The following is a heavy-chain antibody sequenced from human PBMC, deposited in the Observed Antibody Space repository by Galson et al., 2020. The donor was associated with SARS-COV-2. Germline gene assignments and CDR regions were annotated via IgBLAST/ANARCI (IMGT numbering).Heavy chain of an antibody. CDR3: ARDRDAYKDSSSWSFHYYDGMDV. J-gene: IGHJ6*02. CDR2: INPSGGST. CDR1: GYTFTSYY. V-gene: IGHV1-46*01. Sequence: ASVKVSCKASGYTFTSYYMHWVRQAPGQGLEWMGIINPSGGSTSYAQKFQGRVTMTRDTSTSTVYMELSSLRSEDTAVYYCARDRDAYKDSSSWSFHYYDGMDVWGQGTTVTVSS. D-gene: IGHD6-13*01.